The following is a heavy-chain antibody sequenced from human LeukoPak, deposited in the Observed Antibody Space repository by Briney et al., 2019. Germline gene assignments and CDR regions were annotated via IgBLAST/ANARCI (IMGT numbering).Heavy chain of an antibody. CDR1: GFTFSSYA. V-gene: IGHV3-23*01. D-gene: IGHD3-22*01. Sequence: GGSLRLSCAASGFTFSSYAMSWVRQAPGKGLEWVSAISGSGGSTYYADSVKGRFTISRDNSKNTLYLQMNSLRAEDTAVYYCAKRDEMRITMIVVVSLDYWGQGTLVTVSS. CDR3: AKRDEMRITMIVVVSLDY. J-gene: IGHJ4*02. CDR2: ISGSGGST.